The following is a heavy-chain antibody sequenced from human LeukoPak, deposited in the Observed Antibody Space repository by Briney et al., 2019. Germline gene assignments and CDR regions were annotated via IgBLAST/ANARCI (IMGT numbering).Heavy chain of an antibody. CDR3: AREGTTVGHDFDY. CDR2: ISTSSSYI. D-gene: IGHD4-11*01. Sequence: GGSLRLSCVASGFTFSSYSMNWVRQASGKGLEWVSSISTSSSYIYYADSLKGRFTISRDNAKNSLYLQMDSLRAEDTAVYYCAREGTTVGHDFDYWGQGTLVTVSS. J-gene: IGHJ4*02. CDR1: GFTFSSYS. V-gene: IGHV3-21*01.